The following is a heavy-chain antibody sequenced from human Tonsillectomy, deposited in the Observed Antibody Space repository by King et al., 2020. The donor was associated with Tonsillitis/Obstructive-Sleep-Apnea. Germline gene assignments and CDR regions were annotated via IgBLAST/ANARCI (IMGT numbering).Heavy chain of an antibody. J-gene: IGHJ5*02. CDR2: INHSGST. V-gene: IGHV4-34*01. D-gene: IGHD2-2*01. Sequence: HVQLPQWGAGLLKPSETLSLTCAVYGGSFSGYYWSWLRQPPGKGLEWIGEINHSGSTNYNPSLKSRVTISVDTSKNQFSLKLSSVTAADTAVYYCARGPRVYCSSTSCQPHRNWFDPWGQGTLVTVSS. CDR3: ARGPRVYCSSTSCQPHRNWFDP. CDR1: GGSFSGYY.